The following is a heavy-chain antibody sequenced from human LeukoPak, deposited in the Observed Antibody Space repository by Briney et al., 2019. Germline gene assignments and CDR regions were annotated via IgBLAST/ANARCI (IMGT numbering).Heavy chain of an antibody. Sequence: SETLSLTCTVSGYPISSGYFWGWIRQPPGKGLEFIASIFHSGYTYYDPSLKSRVTISVDTSKDQFSLRLSSVTAADTAVYYCARETEKQWQYWGQGTMVTVSS. D-gene: IGHD6-19*01. J-gene: IGHJ3*01. CDR2: IFHSGYT. CDR1: GYPISSGYF. V-gene: IGHV4-38-2*02. CDR3: ARETEKQWQY.